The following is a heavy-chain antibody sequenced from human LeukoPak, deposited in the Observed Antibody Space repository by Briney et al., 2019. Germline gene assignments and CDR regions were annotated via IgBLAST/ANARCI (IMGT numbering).Heavy chain of an antibody. V-gene: IGHV3-9*01. CDR1: GFTFDDYA. J-gene: IGHJ6*02. Sequence: GGSLRLSCAASGFTFDDYAMHWVRQAPGKGLEWVSGISWNSGSIGYADSVKGRFTISRDNAKNSLYLQMNSLRAEDTALYYCASGYYYYGMDVWGQGTTVTVSS. CDR2: ISWNSGSI. CDR3: ASGYYYYGMDV.